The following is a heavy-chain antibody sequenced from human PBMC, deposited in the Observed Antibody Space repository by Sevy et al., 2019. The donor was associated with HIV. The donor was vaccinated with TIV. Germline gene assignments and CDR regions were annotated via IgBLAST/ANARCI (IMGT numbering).Heavy chain of an antibody. D-gene: IGHD1-26*01. CDR1: GFTFDDYA. J-gene: IGHJ3*02. CDR3: AKDRVGAARMSGLDI. V-gene: IGHV3-9*01. Sequence: GGSLRLSCAASGFTFDDYAMHWVRQAPGKGLEWVSGIYWDSDSVGYADSVKGRFTISRDNSENSLYLQMKSLRPEDTALYYCAKDRVGAARMSGLDIGGQGTMVTVS. CDR2: IYWDSDSV.